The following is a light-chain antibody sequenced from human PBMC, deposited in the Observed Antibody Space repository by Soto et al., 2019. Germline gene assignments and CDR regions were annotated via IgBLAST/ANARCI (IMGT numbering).Light chain of an antibody. J-gene: IGKJ1*01. Sequence: DIQMTQSPSTLSASVGDRVAITCRASQSINNWLAWYQLKPGKAPKLLIYDASTLESGVPSRFSGSGSGTQFTLTIRRLQPDDFATYYCQQYNSYSAFGQGTKVE. CDR2: DAS. CDR1: QSINNW. V-gene: IGKV1-5*01. CDR3: QQYNSYSA.